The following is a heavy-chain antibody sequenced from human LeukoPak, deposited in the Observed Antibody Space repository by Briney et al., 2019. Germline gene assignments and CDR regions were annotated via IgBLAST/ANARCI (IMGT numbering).Heavy chain of an antibody. V-gene: IGHV1-69*05. J-gene: IGHJ4*02. Sequence: SVKVTCKASGGTFSSYAISWVRQAPGQGLEWMGGIIPIYGTANYAQKFQGRVTITTDESTSTAYMELSSLRSEDTAVYYCASNLGNYDSSGYYVYWGQGTLVTVSS. CDR2: IIPIYGTA. CDR3: ASNLGNYDSSGYYVY. D-gene: IGHD3-22*01. CDR1: GGTFSSYA.